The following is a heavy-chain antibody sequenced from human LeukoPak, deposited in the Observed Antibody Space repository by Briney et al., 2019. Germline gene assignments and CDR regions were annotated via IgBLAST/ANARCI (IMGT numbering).Heavy chain of an antibody. J-gene: IGHJ4*02. V-gene: IGHV3-73*01. CDR2: IRSKANNYAT. D-gene: IGHD4-23*01. CDR1: GFTFSGSA. Sequence: RGSLRLSCAASGFTFSGSAMHWVRQASGTGLEWVGRIRSKANNYATAYAASVKGRFTISRDDSKNTAYLQMNSLKTEGTAVYYCTKHPSDDGGAIDYWGQGTLVTVSS. CDR3: TKHPSDDGGAIDY.